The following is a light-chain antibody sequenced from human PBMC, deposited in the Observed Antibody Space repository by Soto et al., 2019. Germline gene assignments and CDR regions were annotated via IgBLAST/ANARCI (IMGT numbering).Light chain of an antibody. CDR2: EVR. Sequence: QSLLTHPASLSGSAGQSITISCSGTMRDVGACNLVSWYQQHPGTAPKLIIYEVRNRPSGISSRFSGSRSGNTASLTISGLQSEDEGDYYCSAYTARSTLVFGGGTKVTVL. CDR1: MRDVGACNL. V-gene: IGLV2-14*01. J-gene: IGLJ3*02. CDR3: SAYTARSTLV.